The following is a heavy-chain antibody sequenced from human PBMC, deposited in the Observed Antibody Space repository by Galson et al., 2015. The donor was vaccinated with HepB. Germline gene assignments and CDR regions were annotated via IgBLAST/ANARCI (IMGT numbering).Heavy chain of an antibody. Sequence: QSGAEVKKPGETLRISCKGSGYSFTNFWVSWVRQMPGKGLEYMGRIDPRDSYTNYSPSFEGHVTISCDKSISTVYLQWRFLQASDTAIYYCARHGDTAQDDYWGQGTRVTVSS. CDR3: ARHGDTAQDDY. V-gene: IGHV5-10-1*01. CDR2: IDPRDSYT. J-gene: IGHJ4*02. D-gene: IGHD5-18*01. CDR1: GYSFTNFW.